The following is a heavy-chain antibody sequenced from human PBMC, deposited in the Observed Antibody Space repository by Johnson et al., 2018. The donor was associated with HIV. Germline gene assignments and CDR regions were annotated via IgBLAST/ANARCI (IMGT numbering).Heavy chain of an antibody. V-gene: IGHV3-30*04. J-gene: IGHJ3*02. Sequence: QVQLMESRGGVVQPGKSRRLSCAASAVTFSNFAMHWVRQAPGKGLEWVAVILHDGSNTNYADSVKGRFTISRDNSKNTLYLHMSNLRPGDTAMYYCARGGSAYSSPLGVGYGFDIWGQGTMVTVSS. CDR2: ILHDGSNT. CDR3: ARGGSAYSSPLGVGYGFDI. CDR1: AVTFSNFA. D-gene: IGHD3-16*01.